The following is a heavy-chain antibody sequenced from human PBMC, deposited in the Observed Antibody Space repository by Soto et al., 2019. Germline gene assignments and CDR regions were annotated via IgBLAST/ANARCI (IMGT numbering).Heavy chain of an antibody. J-gene: IGHJ6*03. D-gene: IGHD3-3*01. V-gene: IGHV3-7*01. CDR1: GFTFSSYW. CDR2: IKQDGNDL. CDR3: ARTIFGVVTLASYMGV. Sequence: PGGSLRLSCAASGFTFSSYWMSWVRQAPEKGLEWVANIKQDGNDLYFVDSVKGRFTTPRDNAKNSLYLHMSSLRAEDTGVYYFARTIFGVVTLASYMGVWGNGTTVTVSS.